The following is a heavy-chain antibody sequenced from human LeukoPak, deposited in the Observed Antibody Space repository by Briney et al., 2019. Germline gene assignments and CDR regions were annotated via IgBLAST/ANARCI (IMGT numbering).Heavy chain of an antibody. V-gene: IGHV4-39*01. D-gene: IGHD3-22*01. CDR2: IYYSGST. Sequence: SPETLSLTCTVSGGSISSSSYYWGWIRQPPGKGLEWIGSIYYSGSTYYNPSLKSRVTISVDTSKNQFSLKLSSVTAADTAVYYCARQTGDSSGYYYKDYFDYWGQGTLVTVSS. J-gene: IGHJ4*02. CDR1: GGSISSSSYY. CDR3: ARQTGDSSGYYYKDYFDY.